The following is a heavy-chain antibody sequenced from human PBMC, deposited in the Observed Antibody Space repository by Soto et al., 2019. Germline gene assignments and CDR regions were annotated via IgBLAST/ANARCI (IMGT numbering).Heavy chain of an antibody. CDR2: ISYDGSNK. Sequence: ESGGGVVQPGRSLRLSCAASGFTFSSYGMHWVRQAPGKGLEWVAVISYDGSNKYYADSVKGRFTISRDNSKNTLYLQMNSLRAEDTAVYYCAKDHGVAVAGYYFDYWGQGTLVTVSS. D-gene: IGHD6-19*01. J-gene: IGHJ4*02. CDR1: GFTFSSYG. CDR3: AKDHGVAVAGYYFDY. V-gene: IGHV3-30*18.